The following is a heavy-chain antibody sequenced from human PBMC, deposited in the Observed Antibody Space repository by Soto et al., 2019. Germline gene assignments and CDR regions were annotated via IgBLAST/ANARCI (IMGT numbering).Heavy chain of an antibody. CDR3: VRDRPHNWFDP. J-gene: IGHJ5*02. V-gene: IGHV3-74*01. CDR1: GFTFSSYW. CDR2: INNDGSSP. Sequence: GGSLKLSCAAPGFTFSSYWMHWVRQAPGKGLVWVSRINNDGSSPTYADSVKGRFTISRDNAKNMLYLQMDSLRAEDTAVYYCVRDRPHNWFDPWGQGT.